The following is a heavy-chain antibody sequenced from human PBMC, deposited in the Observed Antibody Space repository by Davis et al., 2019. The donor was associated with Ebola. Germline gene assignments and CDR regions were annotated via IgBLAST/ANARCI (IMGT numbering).Heavy chain of an antibody. V-gene: IGHV3-23*01. J-gene: IGHJ4*02. CDR2: VGVDDAT. Sequence: PGGSLRLSCAASGFTFSGSVMGWVRQAPGKGLEWVSTVGVDDATHYAESVRGRFTISRDNSKSTVYLQMNSLKVEDTAVYYCAKEQHGSGRCGDFDYWDQGTLVTVSS. CDR1: GFTFSGSV. CDR3: AKEQHGSGRCGDFDY. D-gene: IGHD2-15*01.